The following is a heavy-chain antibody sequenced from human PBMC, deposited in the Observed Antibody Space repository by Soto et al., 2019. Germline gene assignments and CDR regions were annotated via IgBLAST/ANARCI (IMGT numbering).Heavy chain of an antibody. D-gene: IGHD6-6*01. CDR1: GFAFSGYW. CDR3: VLFNSTSGFDY. J-gene: IGHJ4*02. V-gene: IGHV3-74*01. CDR2: LNTDESTI. Sequence: GGSLRLSCAGSGFAFSGYWMHWVRQAPGKGLVWVSRLNTDESTINYADSVKGRFTVSRDNAKNMLFLQMDSLRAEDTAVYHCVLFNSTSGFDYWGQGTLVTVSS.